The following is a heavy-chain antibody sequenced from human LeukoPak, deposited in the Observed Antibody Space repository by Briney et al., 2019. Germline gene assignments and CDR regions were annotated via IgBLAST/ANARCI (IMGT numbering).Heavy chain of an antibody. CDR3: ARVRGRWLLDY. Sequence: GGSLRLSCAASGFTFSSYAMTWVRQAPGKGLEWVSTISGSGGSTYYADSVKGRFTISRDNAKNSLYLQMNSLRAEDTAVYYCARVRGRWLLDYWGQGTLVTVSS. J-gene: IGHJ4*02. CDR2: ISGSGGST. V-gene: IGHV3-23*01. CDR1: GFTFSSYA. D-gene: IGHD5-24*01.